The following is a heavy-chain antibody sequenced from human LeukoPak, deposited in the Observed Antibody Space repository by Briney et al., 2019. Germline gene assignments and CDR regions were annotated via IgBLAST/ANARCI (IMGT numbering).Heavy chain of an antibody. D-gene: IGHD5-24*01. J-gene: IGHJ4*02. V-gene: IGHV1-69*05. Sequence: ASVKVSCKASGGTFSSYAISWVRQAPGQGLEWMGRIIPIFGTANYAQKFQGRVTITTDESTSTAYMELSSLRSEDTAVYYCARLGDGYSLDYWGQGTLVTVSS. CDR1: GGTFSSYA. CDR3: ARLGDGYSLDY. CDR2: IIPIFGTA.